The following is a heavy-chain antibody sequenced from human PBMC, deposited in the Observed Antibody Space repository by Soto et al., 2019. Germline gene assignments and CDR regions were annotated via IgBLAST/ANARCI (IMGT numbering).Heavy chain of an antibody. Sequence: QVQLVQSGAEVKKPGASVKVSCKTSGYTYSKYIIAWVRQTPGQGLEWMGWISGYNGDTQYAPDLQGRVTFTSETSTSTAYMERRSLTSDDTAVYYCVREFLAGSFDNWGQGTLVTVSS. V-gene: IGHV1-18*04. CDR1: GYTYSKYI. CDR3: VREFLAGSFDN. J-gene: IGHJ4*02. CDR2: ISGYNGDT. D-gene: IGHD6-19*01.